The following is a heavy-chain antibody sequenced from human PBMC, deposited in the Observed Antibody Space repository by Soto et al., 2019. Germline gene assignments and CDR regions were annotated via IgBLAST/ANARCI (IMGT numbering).Heavy chain of an antibody. Sequence: ETLSPTGAVLVGSFSAYGWTGSGQRQGKGWEGMGEIILGGSTNYTPSLKSRVTISVDTSKTQSSLQLSSVTAADTAVYYCARGRRDYDSSGYWYYYYYGMDVWGQGTTVTVSS. J-gene: IGHJ6*02. CDR2: IILGGST. CDR1: VGSFSAYG. V-gene: IGHV4-34*12. CDR3: ARGRRDYDSSGYWYYYYYGMDV. D-gene: IGHD3-22*01.